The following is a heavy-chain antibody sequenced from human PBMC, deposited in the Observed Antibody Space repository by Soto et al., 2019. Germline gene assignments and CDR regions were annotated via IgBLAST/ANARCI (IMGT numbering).Heavy chain of an antibody. V-gene: IGHV2-5*02. CDR1: GFSLSTHGVG. CDR2: IYWDDDK. Sequence: QITLKECGPTLVKPTQTLTLTCTFSGFSLSTHGVGVGWVRQPAGKALEWLALIYWDDDKRYSASLNSRLTITKDTSKNQVVLTMTNMDPVDTATYYCAHAMLYCTGGSCSTWFDSWGQGTLVTVSS. CDR3: AHAMLYCTGGSCSTWFDS. J-gene: IGHJ5*01. D-gene: IGHD2-15*01.